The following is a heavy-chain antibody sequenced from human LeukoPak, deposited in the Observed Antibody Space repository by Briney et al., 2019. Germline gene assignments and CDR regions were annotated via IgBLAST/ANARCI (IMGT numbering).Heavy chain of an antibody. J-gene: IGHJ5*02. D-gene: IGHD1-26*01. Sequence: PGGSLRLFCAASGFTFNSYGMHWVRQAPGRALKWVAFLRYDGSNKYYADSAKGRFTISRDNSKNTLYLQMNSLRAEDTAVYYCAKALDSGSYRWGQGTLVTVSS. V-gene: IGHV3-30*02. CDR1: GFTFNSYG. CDR3: AKALDSGSYR. CDR2: LRYDGSNK.